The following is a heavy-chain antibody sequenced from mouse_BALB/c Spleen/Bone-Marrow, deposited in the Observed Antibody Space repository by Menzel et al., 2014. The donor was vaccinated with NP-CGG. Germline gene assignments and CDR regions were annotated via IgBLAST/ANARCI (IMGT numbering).Heavy chain of an antibody. Sequence: EVMLVESGGGLVQPGGSRKLSCAASGFTFSTFGMHWVRQAPEKALEWVAYISSGSTAIFYADTLKGRFTISRDNPENTLFLQMTSLRSEDTAMYYCARGGNWDDFDVWGAGTTVTVSS. CDR1: GFTFSTFG. V-gene: IGHV5-17*02. J-gene: IGHJ1*01. CDR3: ARGGNWDDFDV. D-gene: IGHD4-1*01. CDR2: ISSGSTAI.